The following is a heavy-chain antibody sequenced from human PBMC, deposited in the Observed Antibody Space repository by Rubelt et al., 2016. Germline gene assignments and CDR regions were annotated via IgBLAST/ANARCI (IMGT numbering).Heavy chain of an antibody. CDR3: ARVIYGSGSYYSDY. Sequence: HWVRQAPGKGLEWVSCINNDGTTTSYAASVKGRFTISRDNAKNTLYLQMNSLRAEDTAVYYCARVIYGSGSYYSDYWGQGTLVTVSS. CDR2: INNDGTTT. D-gene: IGHD3-10*01. J-gene: IGHJ4*02. V-gene: IGHV3-74*01.